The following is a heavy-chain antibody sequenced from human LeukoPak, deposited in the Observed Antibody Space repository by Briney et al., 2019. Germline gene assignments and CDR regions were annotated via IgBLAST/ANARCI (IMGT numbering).Heavy chain of an antibody. Sequence: GGSLRLSCAASGFTFSSHGMHWVRQAPGKGLDWVALIWYDGSNEYYADSVKGRFTISRGNSKNTLYLQMDSLRAEDTAVYYCARAGIVGLYYYYMDVWGKGTTVTVSS. CDR1: GFTFSSHG. CDR2: IWYDGSNE. D-gene: IGHD2-21*01. V-gene: IGHV3-33*01. J-gene: IGHJ6*03. CDR3: ARAGIVGLYYYYMDV.